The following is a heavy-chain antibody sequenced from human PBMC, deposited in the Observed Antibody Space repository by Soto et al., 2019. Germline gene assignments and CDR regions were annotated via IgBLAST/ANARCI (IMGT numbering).Heavy chain of an antibody. V-gene: IGHV3-74*01. CDR1: GFTFSSYW. CDR2: INSDGSST. Sequence: GGSLRLSCAASGFTFSSYWMHWVRQAPGKGLVWVSRINSDGSSTSYADSVKGRFTISRDNAKNTLYLQMNSLRAEDTAVYYCARVSYSRFDFDYWGQGTLVTVSS. D-gene: IGHD6-13*01. CDR3: ARVSYSRFDFDY. J-gene: IGHJ4*02.